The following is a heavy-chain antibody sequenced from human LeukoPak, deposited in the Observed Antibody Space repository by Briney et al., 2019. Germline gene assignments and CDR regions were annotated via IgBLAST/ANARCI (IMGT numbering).Heavy chain of an antibody. CDR1: GLTVSSNY. V-gene: IGHV3-53*01. J-gene: IGHJ4*02. Sequence: GGSLRLSCAASGLTVSSNYMSWVRQAPGKGLEWVSVIYSGGTTYYADSVKGRFTISRDNSKNTLYLQMNSLRAEDTAVYYCARGDNWNDAVIDYWGQGTLVTVSS. CDR2: IYSGGTT. D-gene: IGHD1-1*01. CDR3: ARGDNWNDAVIDY.